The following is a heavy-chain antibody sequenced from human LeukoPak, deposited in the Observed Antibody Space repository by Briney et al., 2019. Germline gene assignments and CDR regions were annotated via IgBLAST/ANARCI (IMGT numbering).Heavy chain of an antibody. CDR2: VKPKSGDS. D-gene: IGHD2-8*01. CDR1: GYTFIGYY. Sequence: ASVKVSCKASGYTFIGYYIHWVRQAPGQGLEWLGLVKPKSGDSDFVQKFRGRVTVTTDVSTTTIHMELSNLRSDDTAVYYCARDRGVPGPGNALDIWGQGTMVTVSS. CDR3: ARDRGVPGPGNALDI. V-gene: IGHV1-2*06. J-gene: IGHJ3*02.